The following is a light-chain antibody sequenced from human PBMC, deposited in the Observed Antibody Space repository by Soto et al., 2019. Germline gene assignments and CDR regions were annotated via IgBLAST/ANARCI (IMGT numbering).Light chain of an antibody. V-gene: IGLV2-23*01. CDR2: EDI. CDR3: CSYAGGASVV. Sequence: QSVLTQPASVSGSPGQSITISCTGTISDVGRYNLVSWYQQHPDKAPKLIIYEDIERPSGVSHRFSGSTSGNTASLTISGLQTEDEATYFCCSYAGGASVVFGGGTKLTVL. J-gene: IGLJ2*01. CDR1: ISDVGRYNL.